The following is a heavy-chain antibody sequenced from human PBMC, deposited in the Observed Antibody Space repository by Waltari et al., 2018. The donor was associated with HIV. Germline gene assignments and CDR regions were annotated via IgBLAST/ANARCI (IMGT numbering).Heavy chain of an antibody. Sequence: QVQLVQSGALMEKPGASMKVSCRPSGFMYTSSYIHWVRQAPGQGLEWMGMLNPSDGATNYAQKFQGRVTLTRDTSTSTVYMELGSLTSEDTAVYYCARDRLQYSYYGMDVWGQGTTVIVSS. D-gene: IGHD4-4*01. CDR3: ARDRLQYSYYGMDV. CDR1: GFMYTSSY. CDR2: LNPSDGAT. V-gene: IGHV1-46*01. J-gene: IGHJ6*02.